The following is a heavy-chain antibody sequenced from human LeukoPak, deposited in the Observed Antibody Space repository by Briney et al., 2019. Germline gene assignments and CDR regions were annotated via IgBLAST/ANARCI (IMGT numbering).Heavy chain of an antibody. CDR3: ASDGRGITAAGSPLVYDY. D-gene: IGHD6-13*01. V-gene: IGHV3-20*04. CDR2: VNWNGGSS. CDR1: GFTFGECG. Sequence: SGGCLRLSWEAAGFTFGECGMGWVRQAAGGGRGWVGGVNWNGGSSRYPDSVKPRFTLSRYNSKNTLYLQMTSLRAEDTVVYYCASDGRGITAAGSPLVYDYWGQGTLPTVSS. J-gene: IGHJ4*02.